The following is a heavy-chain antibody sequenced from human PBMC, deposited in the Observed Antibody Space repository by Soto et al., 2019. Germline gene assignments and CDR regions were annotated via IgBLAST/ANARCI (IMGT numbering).Heavy chain of an antibody. D-gene: IGHD5-12*01. CDR2: IIPTFDTT. J-gene: IGHJ5*02. CDR1: GGTFSSYA. V-gene: IGHV1-69*01. Sequence: QVQLVQSGAEVKKPGSSVKVSCKASGGTFSSYAISWVRQAPGQGLEWMGGIIPTFDTTNYAQKFQGRVTITADESTSTAYMELSSLRSEDTGVYYCARAGDGYPLGWFDPWGQGTLVPVSS. CDR3: ARAGDGYPLGWFDP.